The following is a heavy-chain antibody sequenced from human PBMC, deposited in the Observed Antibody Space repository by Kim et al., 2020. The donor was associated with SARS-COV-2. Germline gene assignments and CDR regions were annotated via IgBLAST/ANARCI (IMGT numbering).Heavy chain of an antibody. Sequence: DSVKSRFTISRDNSKNIVYLQMDRLRPEDTAMYFCSRDGAGPGPGGEYFQLWGQGTLVSVSS. D-gene: IGHD2-2*01. J-gene: IGHJ1*01. V-gene: IGHV3-53*01. CDR3: SRDGAGPGPGGEYFQL.